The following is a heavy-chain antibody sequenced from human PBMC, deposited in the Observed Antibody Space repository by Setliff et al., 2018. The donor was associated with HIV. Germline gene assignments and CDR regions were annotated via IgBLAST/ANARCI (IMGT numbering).Heavy chain of an antibody. Sequence: PGGSLRLSCATSGFTFSSYALHWVRQAPGKGLEWVAVISYDGSKKYYADSVKGRFTISRDNAKNSLYLQMNSLRAEDTAVYYCATPVVDYYDSSGSDYWGQGTLVTVSS. CDR3: ATPVVDYYDSSGSDY. CDR2: ISYDGSKK. D-gene: IGHD3-22*01. V-gene: IGHV3-30-3*01. CDR1: GFTFSSYA. J-gene: IGHJ4*02.